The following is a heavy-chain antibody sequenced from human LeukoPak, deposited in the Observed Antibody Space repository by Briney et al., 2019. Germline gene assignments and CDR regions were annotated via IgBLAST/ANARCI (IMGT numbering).Heavy chain of an antibody. J-gene: IGHJ4*02. D-gene: IGHD6-19*01. V-gene: IGHV3-53*05. Sequence: PGGSLRLSCAASGFTVSSNYMSWVRQAPGKGLEWVSVIYSGGSTYYADSVKGRFTISRDNSKNTLYLQMNSLRAEDTAVYYCAKVPLSSSGWDREYYFDYWGQGTLVTVSP. CDR1: GFTVSSNY. CDR2: IYSGGST. CDR3: AKVPLSSSGWDREYYFDY.